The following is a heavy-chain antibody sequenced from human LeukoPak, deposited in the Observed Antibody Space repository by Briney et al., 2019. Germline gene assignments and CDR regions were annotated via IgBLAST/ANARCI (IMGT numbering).Heavy chain of an antibody. CDR3: ARYPMTYCSSSSCTDY. V-gene: IGHV4-59*08. D-gene: IGHD2-2*01. Sequence: MTSQTLSLTCTVSGGSISSYYWSWIRQPPGKGLEWIGYIYYSGSTNYNPSLKSRVTISVDTSKNQFSLKLSSVTAADTAVYYCARYPMTYCSSSSCTDYWGQGTLVTVSS. CDR1: GGSISSYY. J-gene: IGHJ4*02. CDR2: IYYSGST.